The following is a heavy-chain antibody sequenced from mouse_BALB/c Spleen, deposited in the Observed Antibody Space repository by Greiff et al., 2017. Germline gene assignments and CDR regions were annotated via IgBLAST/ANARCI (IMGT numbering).Heavy chain of an antibody. CDR1: GYTFSSYW. CDR2: ILPGSGST. J-gene: IGHJ3*01. V-gene: IGHV1-9*01. CDR3: ARVWLRSWFAY. D-gene: IGHD2-2*01. Sequence: QLQQSGAELMKPGASVKISCKATGYTFSSYWIEWVKQRPGHGLEWIGEILPGSGSTNYNEKFKGKATFTADTSSNTAYMQLSSLTSEDSAVYYCARVWLRSWFAYWGQGTLVTVSA.